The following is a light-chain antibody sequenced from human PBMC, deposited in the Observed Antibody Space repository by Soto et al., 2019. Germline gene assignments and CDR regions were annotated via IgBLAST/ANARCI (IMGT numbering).Light chain of an antibody. V-gene: IGLV2-14*01. CDR1: SSDIGGYNY. CDR3: SSFTSRHTYV. Sequence: QSALTQPASVSGSPGQSTTISCTGTSSDIGGYNYVSWYQQLPGEALKLIIYDVSDRPSGVSTRFSGSKSGNTASLTISGLQAEDEGDYYCSSFTSRHTYVFGTGTKLTVL. CDR2: DVS. J-gene: IGLJ1*01.